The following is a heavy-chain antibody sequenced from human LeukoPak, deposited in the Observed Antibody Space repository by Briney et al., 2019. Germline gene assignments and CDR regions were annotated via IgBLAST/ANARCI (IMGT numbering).Heavy chain of an antibody. J-gene: IGHJ4*02. CDR3: AKGREWELPLDY. CDR1: GFTFSSYA. D-gene: IGHD1-26*01. V-gene: IGHV3-23*01. CDR2: ISKTGGST. Sequence: GGSLRLSCAASGFTFSSYAMSRVRQAPGKGLEWVSAISKTGGSTYYADSVKGRFTISRDNSKNTLYLQMNSLRAEDTAVYYCAKGREWELPLDYWGQGTLATVSS.